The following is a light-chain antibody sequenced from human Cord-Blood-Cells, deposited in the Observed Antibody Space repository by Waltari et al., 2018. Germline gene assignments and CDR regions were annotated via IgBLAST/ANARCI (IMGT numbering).Light chain of an antibody. CDR1: SSDVGGYNY. Sequence: QSALTQPDSVSGSAGQSITISCTGTSSDVGGYNYVSWYQQHPGKAPKLMIYDVSNRPSGVSNPFSGSKSGNTASLTISGLQAEDGADYYCSSYTSSSTLVFGGGTKLTVL. CDR2: DVS. J-gene: IGLJ3*02. V-gene: IGLV2-14*03. CDR3: SSYTSSSTLV.